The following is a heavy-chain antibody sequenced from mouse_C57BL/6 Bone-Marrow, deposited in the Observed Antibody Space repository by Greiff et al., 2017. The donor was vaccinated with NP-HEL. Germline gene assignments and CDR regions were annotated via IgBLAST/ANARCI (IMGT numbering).Heavy chain of an antibody. CDR1: GYTFTEYT. Sequence: VQLQQSGPVLVKPGASVKLSCKASGYTFTEYTIHWVKQRSGQGLEWIGWFSPGSGSIKSNEKFTDKATLTADKSFSTVYMELSRLTSEDSAVYFCSRHELYEDCYAMDYWGQGTSVTVSS. CDR2: FSPGSGSI. V-gene: IGHV1-62-2*01. D-gene: IGHD2-3*01. J-gene: IGHJ4*01. CDR3: SRHELYEDCYAMDY.